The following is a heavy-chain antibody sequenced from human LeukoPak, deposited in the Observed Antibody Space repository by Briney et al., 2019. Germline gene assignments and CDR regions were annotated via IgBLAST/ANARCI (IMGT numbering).Heavy chain of an antibody. CDR2: INPSDGSA. CDR3: ARDVAREFDY. D-gene: IGHD5-24*01. J-gene: IGHJ4*02. CDR1: GYIFISYY. Sequence: ASVTVSCKASGYIFISYYIHWVRQAPGQGLEWMRVINPSDGSANYAQKFQGRVTMTRDTSTRTVYMQLSSLRSEDTAVYYCARDVAREFDYWGQGALVTVSS. V-gene: IGHV1-46*01.